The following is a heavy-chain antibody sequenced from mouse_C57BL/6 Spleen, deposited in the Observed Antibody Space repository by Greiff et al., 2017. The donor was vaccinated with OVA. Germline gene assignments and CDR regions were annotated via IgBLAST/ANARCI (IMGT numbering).Heavy chain of an antibody. CDR1: GYTFTSYW. CDR2: IYPGSGST. D-gene: IGHD3-2*02. Sequence: VQLQQPGAELVKPGASVKMSCKASGYTFTSYWITWVKQRPGQGLEWIGDIYPGSGSTNYNEKFKSKATLTVNTSSSTAYMQLSSLTSEDSAGYYCARQLRRRPDYWGQGTTLTVSS. V-gene: IGHV1-55*01. J-gene: IGHJ2*01. CDR3: ARQLRRRPDY.